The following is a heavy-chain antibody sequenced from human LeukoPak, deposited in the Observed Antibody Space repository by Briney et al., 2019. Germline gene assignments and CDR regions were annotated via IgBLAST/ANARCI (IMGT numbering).Heavy chain of an antibody. CDR3: ARRDYYHYGMDV. V-gene: IGHV4-59*08. CDR2: IYYSGST. J-gene: IGHJ6*02. CDR1: GGSISSYY. Sequence: SETLSLTCTVSGGSISSYYWSWIRQPPGKGLEWIGYIYYSGSTNYNPSLKSRVTISVDTSKNQFSLKLSSVTAADTAVHYCARRDYYHYGMDVWGQGTTVTVSS.